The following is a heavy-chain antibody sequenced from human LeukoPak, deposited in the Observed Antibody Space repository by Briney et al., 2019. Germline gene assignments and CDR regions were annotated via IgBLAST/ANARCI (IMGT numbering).Heavy chain of an antibody. Sequence: GASVKVSCTASGYTFTIYTLHWVRQAPGQRLEWMGWINAGNANTKYSQKFQGRVTITRDTSASTAYMELSSLRSEDTAVYYCARIEFDYWGQGTLVTVSS. CDR2: INAGNANT. D-gene: IGHD5-24*01. CDR3: ARIEFDY. J-gene: IGHJ4*02. CDR1: GYTFTIYT. V-gene: IGHV1-3*01.